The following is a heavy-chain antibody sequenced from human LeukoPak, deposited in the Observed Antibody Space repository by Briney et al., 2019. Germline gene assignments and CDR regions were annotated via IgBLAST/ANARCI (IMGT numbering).Heavy chain of an antibody. CDR1: GFTFSSYA. Sequence: GGSLRLSCAASGFTFSSYAMSWVRQAPGKGLQWVSAFSGSGGGTYYADSVKGRFTVSRDNSKNTLYLQMNSLRAEDTAVYYCAIVDSSGYYYRYWGQGTLVTVSS. J-gene: IGHJ4*02. CDR2: FSGSGGGT. CDR3: AIVDSSGYYYRY. D-gene: IGHD3-22*01. V-gene: IGHV3-23*01.